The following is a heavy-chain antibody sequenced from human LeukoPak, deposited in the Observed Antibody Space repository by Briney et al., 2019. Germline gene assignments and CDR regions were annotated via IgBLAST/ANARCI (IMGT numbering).Heavy chain of an antibody. J-gene: IGHJ4*02. Sequence: GGSLRLSCAASGFNFSSYWMHWVRQAPGKGLEWVGRIRSKSDGGTADYAEPVKGRFTISREDSKNTLYLQINSLKTEDTGMYYCTTITDYWGQGTLVTVSS. CDR1: GFNFSSYW. V-gene: IGHV3-15*01. CDR2: IRSKSDGGTA. CDR3: TTITDY.